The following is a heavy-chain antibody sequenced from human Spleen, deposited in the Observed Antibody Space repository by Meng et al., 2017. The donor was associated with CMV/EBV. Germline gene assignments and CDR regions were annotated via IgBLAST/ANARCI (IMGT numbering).Heavy chain of an antibody. CDR2: ISYDGTNK. V-gene: IGHV3-30*09. CDR1: EFSFSSYT. D-gene: IGHD6-19*01. Sequence: GESLKISCAASEFSFSSYTMHWVRQAPGKGLEWLAVISYDGTNKYYADSVKGRFAISRDNSKSTLYLQMNSLRAEDTAVYFCARGWHSSGLSVFDYWGQGTLVTVSS. J-gene: IGHJ4*02. CDR3: ARGWHSSGLSVFDY.